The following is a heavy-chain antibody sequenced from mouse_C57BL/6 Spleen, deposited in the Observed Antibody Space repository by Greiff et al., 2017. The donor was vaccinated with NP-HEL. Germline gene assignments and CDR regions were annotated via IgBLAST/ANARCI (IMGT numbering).Heavy chain of an antibody. V-gene: IGHV5-6*01. CDR1: GFTFSSYG. J-gene: IGHJ2*01. CDR2: ISSGGSYT. CDR3: ARQLTGTDFDY. Sequence: EVQLVESGGDLVKPGGSLKLSCAASGFTFSSYGMSWVRQTPDKRLEWVATISSGGSYTFYPDSVKGRFTISRDNAKNTLYLQMSSLKSEDTAMYYCARQLTGTDFDYWGQGTTLTVSS. D-gene: IGHD4-1*01.